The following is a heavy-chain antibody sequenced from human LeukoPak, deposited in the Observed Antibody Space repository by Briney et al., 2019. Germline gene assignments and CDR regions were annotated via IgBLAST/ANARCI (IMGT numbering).Heavy chain of an antibody. CDR2: ISSSSSYI. Sequence: GGSLRLSCAASGFTFSSYSMNWVRQAPGKGLEWVSSISSSSSYIYYADSVQGRFTISRDNAKNSLYLQMNSLRAEDTAVYYCATLDGDYEIPWDYYYGMDVWGQGTTVTVSS. CDR3: ATLDGDYEIPWDYYYGMDV. V-gene: IGHV3-21*01. CDR1: GFTFSSYS. D-gene: IGHD4-17*01. J-gene: IGHJ6*02.